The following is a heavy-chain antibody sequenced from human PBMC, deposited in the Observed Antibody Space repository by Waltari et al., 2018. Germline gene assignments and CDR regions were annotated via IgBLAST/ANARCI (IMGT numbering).Heavy chain of an antibody. CDR2: ISSSSSTI. V-gene: IGHV3-48*04. CDR1: GFTFSSYS. J-gene: IGHJ6*02. Sequence: EVQLVESGGGLVQPGGSLRLSCAASGFTFSSYSMNWVRQAPGKGLEWVSYISSSSSTIYYADSWKGRFTRSRDNAKNSLYLQMNSLRAEDTAVYYCARGGRTHTRGLAVNYYGMDVWGQGTTVTVSS. CDR3: ARGGRTHTRGLAVNYYGMDV. D-gene: IGHD2-15*01.